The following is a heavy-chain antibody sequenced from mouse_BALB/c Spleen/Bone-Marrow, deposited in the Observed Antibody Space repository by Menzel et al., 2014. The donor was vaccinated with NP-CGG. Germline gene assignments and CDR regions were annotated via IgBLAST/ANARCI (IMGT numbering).Heavy chain of an antibody. V-gene: IGHV1-14*01. CDR3: ARERDYGDYFDY. CDR1: GYTFTRYV. CDR2: INPYNEGS. Sequence: VQLQQPGSELVKPGASVKMSCKASGYTFTRYVIHWVRQKPGQGLDWIGYINPYNEGSKYNEKFKGEATLTSDKSSHTAYMELSSLISDDSAVYYCARERDYGDYFDYWGQGTTLTVSS. J-gene: IGHJ2*01. D-gene: IGHD1-1*01.